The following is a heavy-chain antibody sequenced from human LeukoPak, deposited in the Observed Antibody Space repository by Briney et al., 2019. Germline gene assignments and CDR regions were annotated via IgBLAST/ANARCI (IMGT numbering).Heavy chain of an antibody. CDR1: GFTFSRYW. J-gene: IGHJ4*02. V-gene: IGHV3-7*04. Sequence: AGGSLRRSCAASGFTFSRYWMSWVRQAPGKGPEWGANIKKDGSEKYYVDSVKGRFTISRDNSKNSLYLQINSLRAEDTAVYYCSRGDYGGNTYYFDYWGQGTLVIVSS. CDR2: IKKDGSEK. D-gene: IGHD4-23*01. CDR3: SRGDYGGNTYYFDY.